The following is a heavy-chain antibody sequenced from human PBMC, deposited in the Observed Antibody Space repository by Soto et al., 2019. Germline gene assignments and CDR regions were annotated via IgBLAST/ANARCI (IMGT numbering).Heavy chain of an antibody. Sequence: SVKVSCKASGGTFSSYAISWVRQAPGQGLEWMGGIIPIFGTANYAQKFQGRVTITADESTSTAYMELSSLRSEDTAVYYCAREGGGYYYDSSGYFQHRGQGTLVTVSS. CDR1: GGTFSSYA. CDR3: AREGGGYYYDSSGYFQH. CDR2: IIPIFGTA. J-gene: IGHJ1*01. D-gene: IGHD3-22*01. V-gene: IGHV1-69*13.